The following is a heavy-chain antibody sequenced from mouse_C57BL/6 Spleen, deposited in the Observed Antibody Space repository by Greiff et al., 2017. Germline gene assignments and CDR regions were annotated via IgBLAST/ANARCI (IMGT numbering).Heavy chain of an antibody. CDR2: ISSGGDYI. V-gene: IGHV5-9-1*02. J-gene: IGHJ2*01. D-gene: IGHD2-5*01. Sequence: EVKVEESGEGLVKPGGSLTLSCAASGFTFSSYAMSWVRQTPEKRLEWVAFISSGGDYIYYADTVKGRFTISRDNARNTLYLQMSSLKSEDTAMYYCTRYSNHYFDYWGQGTTLTVSS. CDR1: GFTFSSYA. CDR3: TRYSNHYFDY.